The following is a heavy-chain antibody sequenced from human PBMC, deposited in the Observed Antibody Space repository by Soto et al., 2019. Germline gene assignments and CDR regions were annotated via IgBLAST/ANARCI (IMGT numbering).Heavy chain of an antibody. Sequence: GGSLRLSCAASGFTFSSDGMHWVRQAPGKGLEWVAVIWYDGSNKYYADSVKGRFTISRDNSKNTLYLQMNSLRAEDTAVYYCAKDGDFWSGFWFDPWGQGTLVTVSS. CDR1: GFTFSSDG. V-gene: IGHV3-33*06. CDR3: AKDGDFWSGFWFDP. J-gene: IGHJ5*02. D-gene: IGHD3-3*01. CDR2: IWYDGSNK.